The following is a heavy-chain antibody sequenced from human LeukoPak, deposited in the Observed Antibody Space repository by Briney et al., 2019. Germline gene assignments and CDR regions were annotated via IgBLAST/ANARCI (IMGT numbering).Heavy chain of an antibody. D-gene: IGHD2-15*01. CDR1: GFTFSDYY. CDR3: AGELGYCSGGSCYYPTGMSAGIFDY. J-gene: IGHJ4*02. CDR2: ISSSGSTI. Sequence: PGGSLRLSCAASGFTFSDYYMSWIRQAPGKGLEWVSYISSSGSTIYYADSVKGRFTISRDNAKNSLYLQMNSLRAEDTAVYYCAGELGYCSGGSCYYPTGMSAGIFDYWGQGTLVTVSS. V-gene: IGHV3-11*01.